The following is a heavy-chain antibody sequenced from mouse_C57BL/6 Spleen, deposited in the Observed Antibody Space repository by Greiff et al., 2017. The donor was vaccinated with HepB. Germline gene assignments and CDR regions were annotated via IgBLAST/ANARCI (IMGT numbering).Heavy chain of an antibody. CDR1: GYTFTSYW. V-gene: IGHV1-61*01. D-gene: IGHD1-1*01. CDR2: IYPSDSET. J-gene: IGHJ1*03. CDR3: ARGITTVVATRYFDV. Sequence: VQLKQPGAELVRPGSSVKLSCKASGYTFTSYWMDWVKQRPGQGLEWIGNIYPSDSETHYNQKFKDKATLTVDKSSSTAYMQLSSLTSEDSAVYYCARGITTVVATRYFDVWGTGTTVTVSS.